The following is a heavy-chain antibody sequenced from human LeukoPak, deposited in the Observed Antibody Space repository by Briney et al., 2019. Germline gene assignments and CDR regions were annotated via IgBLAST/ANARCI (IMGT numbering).Heavy chain of an antibody. J-gene: IGHJ4*02. Sequence: GGSLRLSCAASGFTFSSYAMSWVRQAPGKGLEWVSAISGSGGSTYYADSVKGRFTISRDNAKNSLYLQMNSLRAEDTAVYYCARDSRSSGQWFTPHFDYWGQGTLVTVSS. D-gene: IGHD6-19*01. CDR2: ISGSGGST. CDR3: ARDSRSSGQWFTPHFDY. CDR1: GFTFSSYA. V-gene: IGHV3-23*01.